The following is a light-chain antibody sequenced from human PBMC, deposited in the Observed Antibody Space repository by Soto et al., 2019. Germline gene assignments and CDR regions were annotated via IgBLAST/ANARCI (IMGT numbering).Light chain of an antibody. V-gene: IGKV4-1*01. CDR1: QSVLYSSNNKNY. CDR2: WAS. J-gene: IGKJ1*01. Sequence: DIVMTQSPDSLAVSLGERATINCKSSQSVLYSSNNKNYLAWYQQKPGQPPKLLIYWASTRESGVPDRFSGSGSGTDFTLTISRLQAEDVAVYYCQQYYSPCTFGQGTKVELK. CDR3: QQYYSPCT.